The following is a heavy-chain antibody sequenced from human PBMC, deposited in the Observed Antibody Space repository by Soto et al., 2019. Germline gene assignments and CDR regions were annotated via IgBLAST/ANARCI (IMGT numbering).Heavy chain of an antibody. V-gene: IGHV4-4*02. Sequence: PSETRSLTCTVSGGSMSSSNWWNWVRQPPGKGLEWIGEAHHSGRTNYNPSLKSRVTISVDKSKNHFSLKLSSVTAADTAVYYCASSDPTVLAYWGQGTLVTVSS. CDR1: GGSMSSSNW. D-gene: IGHD4-17*01. CDR2: AHHSGRT. J-gene: IGHJ4*02. CDR3: ASSDPTVLAY.